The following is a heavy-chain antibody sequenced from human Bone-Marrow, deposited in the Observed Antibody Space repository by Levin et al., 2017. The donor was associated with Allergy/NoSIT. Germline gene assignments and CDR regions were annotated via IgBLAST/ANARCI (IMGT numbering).Heavy chain of an antibody. D-gene: IGHD3-10*01. Sequence: GGSLRLSCAASGFTFSSYAMHWVRQAPGKGLEWVAVISYDGSNKYYADSVKGRFTISRDNSKNTLYLQMNSLRAEDTAVYYCARDLLRFGSGHIDYWGQGTLVTVSS. CDR1: GFTFSSYA. CDR2: ISYDGSNK. V-gene: IGHV3-30-3*01. CDR3: ARDLLRFGSGHIDY. J-gene: IGHJ4*02.